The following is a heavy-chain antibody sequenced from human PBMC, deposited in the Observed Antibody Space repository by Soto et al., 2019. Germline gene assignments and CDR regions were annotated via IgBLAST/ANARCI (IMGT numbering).Heavy chain of an antibody. J-gene: IGHJ5*02. CDR3: AGRNSLASVSLNFRELSNYKWIDP. V-gene: IGHV4-39*01. CDR1: GDSITNSNYY. D-gene: IGHD3-16*02. Sequence: PSETLSLTCTVSGDSITNSNYYWGWFRQPPGKGLEWIASIYYIGSTYYNPSLKSRVTISVDTSNNQFSLNLISVTASDTAVYYCAGRNSLASVSLNFRELSNYKWIDPWDPGTLVTVSS. CDR2: IYYIGST.